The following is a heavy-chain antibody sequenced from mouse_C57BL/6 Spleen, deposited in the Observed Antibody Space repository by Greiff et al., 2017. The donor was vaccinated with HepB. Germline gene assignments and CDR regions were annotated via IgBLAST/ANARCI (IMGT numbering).Heavy chain of an antibody. D-gene: IGHD1-1*01. J-gene: IGHJ1*03. CDR3: ARGDYYGSSYWYFDV. CDR1: GYTFTDYN. Sequence: DVQLQESGPELVQPGASVKIPCKASGYTFTDYNMDWVKQSHGKSLEWIGDINPNNGGTIYNQKFKGKATLTVNKSSSTAYMELRSLTSEDTAVYYVARGDYYGSSYWYFDVWGTGTTVTVSS. CDR2: INPNNGGT. V-gene: IGHV1-18*01.